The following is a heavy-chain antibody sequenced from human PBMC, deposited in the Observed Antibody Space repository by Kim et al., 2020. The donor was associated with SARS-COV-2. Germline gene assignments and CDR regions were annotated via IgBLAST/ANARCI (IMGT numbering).Heavy chain of an antibody. D-gene: IGHD3-9*01. CDR3: ARDEDWAFDF. J-gene: IGHJ3*01. CDR1: GFTFSDYS. CDR2: ISRDRTT. V-gene: IGHV3-48*02. Sequence: GGSLRLSCAASGFTFSDYSMSWVRQAPGKGLEWIPYISRDRTTYAESVKGRFTISRDTAKNSLYLQMNSLRDEDTAVYYCARDEDWAFDFWGQGTMVTVSS.